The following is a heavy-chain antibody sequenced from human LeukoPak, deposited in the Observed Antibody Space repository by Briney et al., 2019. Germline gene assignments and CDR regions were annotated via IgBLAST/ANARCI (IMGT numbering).Heavy chain of an antibody. J-gene: IGHJ4*02. D-gene: IGHD3-3*01. CDR3: ARHAIHYDFWMPIEGYFDY. V-gene: IGHV4-39*01. CDR1: GGSISSSSYY. Sequence: SETLSLTCTVSGGSISSSSYYWGWIRQPPGKGLEWIGSIYYSGSTYYNPSLKSRVIISVDTSKNQFSLKLNSVTAADTAVYYCARHAIHYDFWMPIEGYFDYWGQGTLVTVSS. CDR2: IYYSGST.